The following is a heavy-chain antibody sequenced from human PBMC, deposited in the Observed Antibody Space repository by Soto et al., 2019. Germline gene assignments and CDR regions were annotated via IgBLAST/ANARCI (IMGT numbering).Heavy chain of an antibody. J-gene: IGHJ4*02. D-gene: IGHD3-22*01. V-gene: IGHV3-21*01. CDR1: VFTFSSYS. CDR3: ARDYYDSFFDY. Sequence: GGSLRLSCAASVFTFSSYSMNWVRQAPGKGLEWVSSISKSSRYIYYADSVKGRFTISRDNAKNSLYLQMNSLRAEDTAVYYCARDYYDSFFDYWGQGTLVTVSS. CDR2: ISKSSRYI.